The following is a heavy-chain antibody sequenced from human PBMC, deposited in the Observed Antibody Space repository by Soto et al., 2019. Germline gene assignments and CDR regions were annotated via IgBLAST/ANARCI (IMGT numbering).Heavy chain of an antibody. V-gene: IGHV4-61*01. CDR3: ARDRLGYGGYDLGFRWFDP. Sequence: QVQLQESGPGLVKPSETLSLTCTVSGGSVSSGSYYWSWIRQPPGKGLAWIGYIYYSGSTNYNPSLKSRVTISVDTSKNQFSLKLSSVTAADTAVYYCARDRLGYGGYDLGFRWFDPWGQGTLVTVSS. J-gene: IGHJ5*02. CDR1: GGSVSSGSYY. D-gene: IGHD5-12*01. CDR2: IYYSGST.